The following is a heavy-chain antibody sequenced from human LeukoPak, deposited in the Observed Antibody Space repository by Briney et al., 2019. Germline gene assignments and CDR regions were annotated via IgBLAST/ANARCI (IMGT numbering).Heavy chain of an antibody. Sequence: SETLSLTCSGSGASVTSGGFYWGWLRQPPGKGPEWIANVYYTGSTYYNPSLKSRVTISIDTSKNQFSLRLTSVTTTDTAIYHCARHSGSGSLSRPFDAWGQGTLVTVSS. CDR3: ARHSGSGSLSRPFDA. CDR2: VYYTGST. CDR1: GASVTSGGFY. D-gene: IGHD3-10*01. J-gene: IGHJ5*02. V-gene: IGHV4-39*01.